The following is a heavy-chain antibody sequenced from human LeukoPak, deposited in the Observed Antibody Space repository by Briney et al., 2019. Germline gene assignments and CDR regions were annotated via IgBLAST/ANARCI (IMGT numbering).Heavy chain of an antibody. J-gene: IGHJ4*02. Sequence: GGSLRLSCAASGFTVSSNYMSWVRQAPGKGLEWVSAISGSGGSTYYADSVKGRFTISRDNSKNTLYLQMNSLRAEDTAVYYCAKPDLAVAGLFDYWGQGTLVTVSS. CDR2: ISGSGGST. CDR3: AKPDLAVAGLFDY. CDR1: GFTVSSNY. V-gene: IGHV3-23*01. D-gene: IGHD6-19*01.